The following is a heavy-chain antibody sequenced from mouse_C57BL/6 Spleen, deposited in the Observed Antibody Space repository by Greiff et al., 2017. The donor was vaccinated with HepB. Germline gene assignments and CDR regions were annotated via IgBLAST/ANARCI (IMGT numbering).Heavy chain of an antibody. CDR2: IYPGDGDT. J-gene: IGHJ4*01. CDR3: ARGDYYGSSYDYAMDY. Sequence: QVQLQQSGPELVKPGASVKISCKASGYAFSSSWMNWVKQRPGKGLEWIGRIYPGDGDTNYNVKFKGKATLTADKSSSTAYMQLSSLTSEDSAVYFCARGDYYGSSYDYAMDYWGQGTSVTVSS. V-gene: IGHV1-82*01. CDR1: GYAFSSSW. D-gene: IGHD1-1*01.